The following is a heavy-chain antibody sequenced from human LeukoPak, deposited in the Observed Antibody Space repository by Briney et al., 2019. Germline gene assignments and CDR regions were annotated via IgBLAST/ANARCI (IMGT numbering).Heavy chain of an antibody. CDR1: GFTFSSYA. CDR2: ISASGGGT. J-gene: IGHJ4*02. D-gene: IGHD3-16*02. Sequence: GGSLRLSCAASGFTFSSYAMSWVRQAPGKGLEWVSAISASGGGTYYADSVKGRFTISRDNSKNTLYLQMNSLRAADTAVYYCARGAHYDYVWGSYRYFDYWGQGTLVTVSS. CDR3: ARGAHYDYVWGSYRYFDY. V-gene: IGHV3-23*01.